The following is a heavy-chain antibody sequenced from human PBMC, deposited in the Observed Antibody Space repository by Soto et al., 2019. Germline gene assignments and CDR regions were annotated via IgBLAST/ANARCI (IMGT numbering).Heavy chain of an antibody. V-gene: IGHV5-51*01. CDR1: GYTFTNYW. Sequence: GESLKISCKGSGYTFTNYWIGWVRQMPGKGLEWMGIIYPGDSDTKYNPSFQGQVTISADKSITTTYLRWSSLKASDTAIYYCAASIFYYGMDVWGQGTTVTVSS. CDR2: IYPGDSDT. CDR3: AASIFYYGMDV. J-gene: IGHJ6*02.